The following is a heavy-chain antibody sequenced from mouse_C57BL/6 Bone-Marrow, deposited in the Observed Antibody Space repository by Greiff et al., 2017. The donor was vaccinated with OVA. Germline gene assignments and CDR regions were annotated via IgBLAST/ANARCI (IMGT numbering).Heavy chain of an antibody. CDR1: GYTFTEYT. V-gene: IGHV1-62-2*01. Sequence: VQLVESGAELVKPGASVKLSCKASGYTFTEYTIHWVKQRSGQGLEWIGWFYPGSGSIKYNEKFKDKATLTADKSSSTVYMELSRLSSEDSAVYFCARHVGYYEAMDYWGQGTSVTVSS. CDR2: FYPGSGSI. J-gene: IGHJ4*01. D-gene: IGHD2-3*01. CDR3: ARHVGYYEAMDY.